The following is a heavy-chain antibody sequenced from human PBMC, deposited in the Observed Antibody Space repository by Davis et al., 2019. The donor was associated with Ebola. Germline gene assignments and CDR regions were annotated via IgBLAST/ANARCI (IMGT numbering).Heavy chain of an antibody. Sequence: GESLKISCAASGFSFSSYWMHWVRQVAGKGLVWVSRINRDGSSTSYADSVKGRFTISRDNARNTLYLQMNSLRAEDTAVYYCVRDPDNTYGYYYAMDVWGQGTTVTVSS. CDR3: VRDPDNTYGYYYAMDV. D-gene: IGHD5-18*01. V-gene: IGHV3-74*01. J-gene: IGHJ6*02. CDR1: GFSFSSYW. CDR2: INRDGSST.